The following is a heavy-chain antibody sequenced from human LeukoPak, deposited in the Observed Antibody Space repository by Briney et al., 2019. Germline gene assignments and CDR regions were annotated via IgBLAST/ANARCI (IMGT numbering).Heavy chain of an antibody. CDR1: GFXLADFA. V-gene: IGHV3-43*02. CDR2: ISCDGVST. Sequence: SLTLSCRASGFXLADFAFHWVRQAPAKGLEWVSLISCDGVSTFYADSVKDRFSISRDNSKHSLSLGMNSLRTEDTAMYYCASESGKFDYWGQGTRVGVST. CDR3: ASESGKFDY. J-gene: IGHJ4*02.